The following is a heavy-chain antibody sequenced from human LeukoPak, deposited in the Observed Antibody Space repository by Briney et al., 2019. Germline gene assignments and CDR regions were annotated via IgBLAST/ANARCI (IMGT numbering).Heavy chain of an antibody. Sequence: ASVKVSCKASGYTLTSYGISWVRQAPGQGLEWMGWISAYNGNTNYAQKLQGRVTMTTDTSTSTAYMELRSLRSDDTAVYYCARGAGGHSGYDFADYWGQGTLVTVSS. CDR2: ISAYNGNT. D-gene: IGHD5-12*01. CDR3: ARGAGGHSGYDFADY. V-gene: IGHV1-18*01. CDR1: GYTLTSYG. J-gene: IGHJ4*02.